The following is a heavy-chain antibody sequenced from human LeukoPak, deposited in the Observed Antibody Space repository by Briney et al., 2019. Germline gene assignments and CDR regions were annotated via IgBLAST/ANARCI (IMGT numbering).Heavy chain of an antibody. D-gene: IGHD2-2*01. CDR1: GFTFSSYG. V-gene: IGHV3-30*02. CDR2: IRYDGSNK. Sequence: GGSLRLSCAASGFTFSSYGMHWVRQAPGKGLEWVAFIRYDGSNKYYADSVKGRFTISRDNSKNTLYLQMNSLRAEDTAVYYCGVLRPAAMSPIDYWGQGTLVTVSS. CDR3: GVLRPAAMSPIDY. J-gene: IGHJ4*02.